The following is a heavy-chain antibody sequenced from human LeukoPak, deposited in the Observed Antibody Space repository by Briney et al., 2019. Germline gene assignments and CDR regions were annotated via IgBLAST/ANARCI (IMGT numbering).Heavy chain of an antibody. CDR2: LKQDGSEK. CDR1: GFTFSSCW. J-gene: IGHJ4*02. V-gene: IGHV3-7*01. CDR3: ARGGYNYGSFDY. D-gene: IGHD5-18*01. Sequence: QSGGSLRLSCAASGFTFSSCWMSWVRQAPGKGLEWVANLKQDGSEKHYVDSVKGRFTISRGNAKNSLSLQMNSLRAEDTAVYYCARGGYNYGSFDYWGQGTLVTVSS.